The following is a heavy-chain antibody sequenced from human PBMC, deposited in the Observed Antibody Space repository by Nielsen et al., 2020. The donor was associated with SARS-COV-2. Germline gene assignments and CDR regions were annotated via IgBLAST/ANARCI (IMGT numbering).Heavy chain of an antibody. CDR1: DYSFTTFG. D-gene: IGHD6-19*01. J-gene: IGHJ4*02. Sequence: ASVKVSCKASDYSFTTFGIHWVRQTPGQGLEWMGWISTRTGNPTYAQGFTGRFVLSLDTSVSTAYLEITSLRGEDTAVYYCATEPAVAGQGRLDYRGQGSLVTVST. V-gene: IGHV7-4-1*02. CDR3: ATEPAVAGQGRLDY. CDR2: ISTRTGNP.